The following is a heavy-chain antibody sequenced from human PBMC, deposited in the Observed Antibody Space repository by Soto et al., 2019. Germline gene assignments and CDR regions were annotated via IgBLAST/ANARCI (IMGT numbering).Heavy chain of an antibody. CDR1: GYTFTGYY. CDR3: ARHGPRVYYDNSDYYYYGMDV. D-gene: IGHD3-22*01. CDR2: INAGNGNT. J-gene: IGHJ6*02. Sequence: GASVKVSCKASGYTFTGYYMHWVRQAPGQRLEWMGWINAGNGNTKYSQKFQGRVTITRDTSASTAYMELSSLRSEDTAVYYCARHGPRVYYDNSDYYYYGMDVWGQGTTVTVSS. V-gene: IGHV1-3*01.